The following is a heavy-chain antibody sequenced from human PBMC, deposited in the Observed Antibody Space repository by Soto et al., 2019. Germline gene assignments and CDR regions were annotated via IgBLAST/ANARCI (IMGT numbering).Heavy chain of an antibody. D-gene: IGHD2-15*01. J-gene: IGHJ4*02. CDR3: ARAYCSATSCHHGSNF. V-gene: IGHV3-30*03. CDR2: ISNDGSDK. Sequence: PGGSLRLSCVVSGFTFSSYGMHWVRQAPGKGLEWVALISNDGSDKYYADSVKGRFTISRDNSKNTLYVQMNSLRGEDTAVYYCARAYCSATSCHHGSNFWGQGILVTVSS. CDR1: GFTFSSYG.